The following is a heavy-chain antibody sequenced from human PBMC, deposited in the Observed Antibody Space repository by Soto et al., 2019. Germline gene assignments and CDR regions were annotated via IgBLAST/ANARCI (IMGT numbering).Heavy chain of an antibody. D-gene: IGHD3-10*01. CDR3: ARVFGFGGMDV. CDR1: GGSISSGGYY. V-gene: IGHV4-31*01. CDR2: IYYSGST. J-gene: IGHJ6*02. Sequence: QVQLPESGPGLVKPSQTLSLTCTVSGGSISSGGYYWSWIRQHPGKGLEWIGYIYYSGSTYYNPSLKSLVTISVDTSKNQFSLTVRSVTAADTAVYYWARVFGFGGMDVWGQGTTATVSS.